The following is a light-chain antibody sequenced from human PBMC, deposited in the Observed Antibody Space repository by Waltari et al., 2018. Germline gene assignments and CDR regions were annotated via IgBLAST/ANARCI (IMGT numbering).Light chain of an antibody. J-gene: IGLJ1*01. Sequence: QSALTQPASESGSPGQSITISCTGTSSDIGGYNYVSWYQQYPGKAPKLMIYDATNRHSGISNRFSGSKSCNTASLTISGLQGEDEADYYCSSYASSSTYVFGTGTKVTVL. CDR2: DAT. CDR1: SSDIGGYNY. V-gene: IGLV2-14*01. CDR3: SSYASSSTYV.